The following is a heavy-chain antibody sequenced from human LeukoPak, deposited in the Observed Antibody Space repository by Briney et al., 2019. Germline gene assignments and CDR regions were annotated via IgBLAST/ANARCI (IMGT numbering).Heavy chain of an antibody. J-gene: IGHJ3*02. V-gene: IGHV6-1*01. CDR2: TYYRSKWYN. CDR3: ARKVAGPGAFDI. D-gene: IGHD5-12*01. CDR1: GDSVPSNSAA. Sequence: SQTLSLTCAISGDSVPSNSAAWNWIRRSPSRGLEWLGRTYYRSKWYNDYAVSVKSRLTINPDTTKNQFSLQLNSVTPEDTAVYYCARKVAGPGAFDIWGQGTMVTVSS.